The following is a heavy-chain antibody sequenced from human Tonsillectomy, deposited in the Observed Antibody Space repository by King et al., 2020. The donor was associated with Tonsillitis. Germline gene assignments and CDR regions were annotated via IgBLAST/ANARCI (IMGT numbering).Heavy chain of an antibody. D-gene: IGHD2-2*02. J-gene: IGHJ6*03. CDR2: GYYSGST. Sequence: QLQESGPGLVKPSQTLSLTCTVSGGTISTGGWNWSWIRQLPGKGLEWIGNGYYSGSTYYNPSLKSRVAMSVDTSKNQFSLKLSSVTAADTAIYYCARXVRXXYXXGEXSXXXXXXVXGKGTTVTVSS. CDR3: ARXVRXXYXXGEXSXXXXXXV. V-gene: IGHV4-31*03. CDR1: GGTISTGGWN.